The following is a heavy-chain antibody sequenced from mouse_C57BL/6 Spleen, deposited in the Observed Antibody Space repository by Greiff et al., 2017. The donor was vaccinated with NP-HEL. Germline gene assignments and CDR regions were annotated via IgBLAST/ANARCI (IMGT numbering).Heavy chain of an antibody. V-gene: IGHV3-6*01. J-gene: IGHJ4*01. Sequence: EVKLQESGPGLVKPSQSLSLTCSVTGYSITSGYYWNWIRQFPGNKLEWMGYISYDGSNNYNPSLKNRISITRDTSKNQFFLKLNSVTTEDTATYYCARGTYYSTPMDYWGQGTSVTVSS. D-gene: IGHD2-5*01. CDR2: ISYDGSN. CDR1: GYSITSGYY. CDR3: ARGTYYSTPMDY.